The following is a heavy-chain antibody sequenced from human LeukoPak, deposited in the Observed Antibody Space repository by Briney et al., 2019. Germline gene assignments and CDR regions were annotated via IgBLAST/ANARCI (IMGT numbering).Heavy chain of an antibody. Sequence: PGGSLRLSCVASGFTFSSYAMHWVRQAPGKGLEWVAVISYDGSNKYYADSVKGRFTISRDNAKNSLYLQMNSLRAEDTAVYYCARDPGAAAEFDYWGQGTLVTVSS. CDR1: GFTFSSYA. CDR3: ARDPGAAAEFDY. D-gene: IGHD6-13*01. CDR2: ISYDGSNK. J-gene: IGHJ4*02. V-gene: IGHV3-30-3*01.